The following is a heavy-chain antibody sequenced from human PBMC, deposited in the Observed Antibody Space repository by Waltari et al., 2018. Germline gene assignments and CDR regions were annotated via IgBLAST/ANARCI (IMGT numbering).Heavy chain of an antibody. CDR1: DGSLSSTSYY. Sequence: HLQLQESGPGLVKPSETLSLTCTVSDGSLSSTSYYWGWIRQPPGKGLAWIGSVYYDGYTYYNPSLKSRVTISLDTSKNQFSLKLTSVTAADTAVYYCVRGAGHYKPFDSWGQGTLVTVSS. D-gene: IGHD4-4*01. CDR3: VRGAGHYKPFDS. J-gene: IGHJ4*02. CDR2: VYYDGYT. V-gene: IGHV4-39*07.